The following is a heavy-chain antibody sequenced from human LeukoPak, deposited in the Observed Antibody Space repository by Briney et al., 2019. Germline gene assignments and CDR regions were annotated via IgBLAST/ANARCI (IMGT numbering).Heavy chain of an antibody. V-gene: IGHV1-24*01. D-gene: IGHD1-26*01. J-gene: IGHJ4*02. CDR2: FDPGDGET. CDR1: GYTLTELS. CDR3: ATNRYSGSYGVLYYFDY. Sequence: ASVKVSCKVSGYTLTELSMHWVRQAPGKGLEWMGGFDPGDGETIYAQKFKGRATMSEDTSTDTAYMEPSSLRSEDTAVYYCATNRYSGSYGVLYYFDYWGQGTHASVSS.